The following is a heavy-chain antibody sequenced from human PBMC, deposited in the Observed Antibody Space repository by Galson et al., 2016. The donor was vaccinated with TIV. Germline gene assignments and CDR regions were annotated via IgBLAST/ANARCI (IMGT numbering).Heavy chain of an antibody. CDR2: IYYSGST. CDR3: ARVSSFTMLRGALYFDY. CDR1: GGSINPHY. D-gene: IGHD3-10*01. Sequence: ETLSLTCTVSGGSINPHYWSWIRQPPGKGLEWIGHIYYSGSTTYNPSLKSRVTFSVDTSKRQFSLKVSSVTSANTAVYYCARVSSFTMLRGALYFDYWGQGTLVTVSS. V-gene: IGHV4-59*11. J-gene: IGHJ4*02.